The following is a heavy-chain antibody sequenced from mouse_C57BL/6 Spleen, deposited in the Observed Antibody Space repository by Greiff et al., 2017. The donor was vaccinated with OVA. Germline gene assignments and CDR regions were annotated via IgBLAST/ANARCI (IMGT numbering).Heavy chain of an antibody. Sequence: EVKLMESGEGLVKPGGSLKLSCAASGFTFSSYAMSWVRQTPETRLEWVAYISSGGDYIYYADTVKGRFTISSDHARNTLYLQMSSRKSEETAMYYCTREGPGRLDYWGQGTTPTVSP. CDR1: GFTFSSYA. CDR2: ISSGGDYI. J-gene: IGHJ2*01. V-gene: IGHV5-9-1*02. D-gene: IGHD4-1*01. CDR3: TREGPGRLDY.